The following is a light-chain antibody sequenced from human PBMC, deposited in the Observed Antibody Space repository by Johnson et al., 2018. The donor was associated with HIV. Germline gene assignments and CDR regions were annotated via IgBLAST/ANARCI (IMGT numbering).Light chain of an antibody. V-gene: IGLV1-51*02. CDR1: SSNIGNNY. CDR3: GTWDSSLSTGGV. Sequence: SVLTQSPSVSAAPGQKVTISCSGSSSNIGNNYVSWYQQFPGTSPKLLIYENNKRPSGIPDRFSGSKSGTSATLGITGLQTGDEADYYCGTWDSSLSTGGVFGTGTKVTVL. CDR2: ENN. J-gene: IGLJ1*01.